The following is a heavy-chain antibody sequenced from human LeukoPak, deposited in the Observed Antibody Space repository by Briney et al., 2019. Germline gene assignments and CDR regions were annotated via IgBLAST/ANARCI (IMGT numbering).Heavy chain of an antibody. D-gene: IGHD5-18*01. CDR3: AKDHLAGYSYGGYYFDY. CDR1: GFTFSSYE. J-gene: IGHJ4*02. Sequence: GGSLRLSCAASGFTFSSYEMNWVRQAPGKGLEWVSYISSSGSTIYYADSVKGRFTISRDNAKNSLYLQMNSLRAEDTAVYYCAKDHLAGYSYGGYYFDYWGQGTLVTVSS. CDR2: ISSSGSTI. V-gene: IGHV3-48*03.